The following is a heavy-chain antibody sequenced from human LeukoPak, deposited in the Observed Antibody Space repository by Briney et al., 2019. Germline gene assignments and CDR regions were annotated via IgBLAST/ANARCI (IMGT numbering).Heavy chain of an antibody. D-gene: IGHD2-2*01. V-gene: IGHV1-18*01. Sequence: GASVKVSCKASGYTFTSYGIRWVRQAPGQGLEWMGWISAYNGNTNYAQKLQGRVTMTTDTSTSTAYMELRSLRSDDTAVYYCARTVSCSSTSCYLSDYWGQGTLVTVSS. J-gene: IGHJ4*02. CDR2: ISAYNGNT. CDR1: GYTFTSYG. CDR3: ARTVSCSSTSCYLSDY.